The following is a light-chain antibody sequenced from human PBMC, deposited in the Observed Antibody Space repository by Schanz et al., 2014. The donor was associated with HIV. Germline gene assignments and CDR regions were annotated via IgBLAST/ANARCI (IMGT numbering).Light chain of an antibody. CDR3: QSYDNSLSVPWV. CDR2: SNN. Sequence: QSVLTQSPSASGTPGQRVTISCSGSSSNIGSNAENWFQQLPGMAPKLLIYSNNQRPSGVPDRFSGSKSGTSASLAISGLQSDDEADYYCQSYDNSLSVPWVFGGGTKLTVL. J-gene: IGLJ3*02. CDR1: SSNIGSNA. V-gene: IGLV1-44*01.